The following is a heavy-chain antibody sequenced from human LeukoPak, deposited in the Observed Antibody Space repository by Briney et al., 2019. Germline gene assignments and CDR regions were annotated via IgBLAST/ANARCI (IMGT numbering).Heavy chain of an antibody. CDR1: DLPVSINY. Sequence: GGTLRLSCAASDLPVSINYMTWVRQAPGKGLEWVSVIYSGGTTFYADSVKGRFTISRDNSKNTLYLQMTSLRAEDTAVYYCARGGDAFDIWGQGTMVSVSS. J-gene: IGHJ3*02. CDR3: ARGGDAFDI. D-gene: IGHD2-15*01. V-gene: IGHV3-53*01. CDR2: IYSGGTT.